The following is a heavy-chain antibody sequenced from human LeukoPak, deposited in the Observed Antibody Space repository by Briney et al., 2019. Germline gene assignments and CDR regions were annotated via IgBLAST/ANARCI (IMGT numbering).Heavy chain of an antibody. CDR1: GFTFSNAW. CDR3: TSGLRDFDWLMKTETYFDY. D-gene: IGHD3-9*01. V-gene: IGHV3-15*01. CDR2: IKSKTDGGTA. Sequence: GGSLRLSCAASGFTFSNAWMSWVRQAPGKGLEWVSRIKSKTDGGTADYAAPVKGRFTISRDDSKNTLYLQMNSLKTEDTAVYYCTSGLRDFDWLMKTETYFDYWGQGTLVTVSS. J-gene: IGHJ4*02.